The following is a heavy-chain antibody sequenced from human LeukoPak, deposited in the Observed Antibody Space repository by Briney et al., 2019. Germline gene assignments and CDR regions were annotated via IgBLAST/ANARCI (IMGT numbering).Heavy chain of an antibody. CDR1: GFTFSSYA. Sequence: GGSLRLSCAASGFTFSSYAMHWVRQAPGKGLDLEWVTVLSYDANEYYADSVKGRFTISRDISKNTLYLQMNSLRAEDTAVYYCAKDRWFGVPSPSDYWGQGTLVTVSS. D-gene: IGHD3-10*01. J-gene: IGHJ4*02. V-gene: IGHV3-30-3*01. CDR3: AKDRWFGVPSPSDY. CDR2: LSYDANE.